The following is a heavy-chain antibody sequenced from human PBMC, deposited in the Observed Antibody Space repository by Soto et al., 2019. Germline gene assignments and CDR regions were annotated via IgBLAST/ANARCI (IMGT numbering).Heavy chain of an antibody. V-gene: IGHV4-34*01. CDR1: GGSFSGYY. D-gene: IGHD3-22*01. J-gene: IGHJ3*02. Sequence: QVQLQQWGAGLLKPSETLSLTCAVYGGSFSGYYWSWIRQPPGKGLEWIGEINHSGSNNYNPSLKSRVTISVDTSKNQFSLKLSSVTAADTAVYYCARGPGGVVVITTTRIDAFDIWGQGTMVTVSS. CDR3: ARGPGGVVVITTTRIDAFDI. CDR2: INHSGSN.